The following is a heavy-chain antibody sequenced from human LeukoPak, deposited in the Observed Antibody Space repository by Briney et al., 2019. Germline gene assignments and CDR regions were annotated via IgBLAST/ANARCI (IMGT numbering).Heavy chain of an antibody. D-gene: IGHD3-10*01. Sequence: PGGSLRLSCAASGFTFDDYAMHWVRQAPGQGLERVSGISWNSGSIGYADSVQGRFTISRDNAKNSLYLQMNSLRAEDMALYYCAKDISRTGRGGFDYWGQGTLVTVSS. V-gene: IGHV3-9*03. CDR1: GFTFDDYA. CDR2: ISWNSGSI. CDR3: AKDISRTGRGGFDY. J-gene: IGHJ4*02.